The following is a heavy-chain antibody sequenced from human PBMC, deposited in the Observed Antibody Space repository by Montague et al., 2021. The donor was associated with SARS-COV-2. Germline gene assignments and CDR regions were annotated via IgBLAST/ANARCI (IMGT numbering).Heavy chain of an antibody. J-gene: IGHJ4*02. V-gene: IGHV4-31*03. CDR3: ARMYVPAHGTSAASYSDY. CDR1: GGSISSDDSY. Sequence: TLSLTCIVSGGSISSDDSYWTWIRQHPGKGLEWIGYISYSGRTSYTVSLKSRLTISADTSDNQFSLKLTSMTAADTAVYYCARMYVPAHGTSAASYSDYWGRGTLVTFSS. D-gene: IGHD6-13*01. CDR2: ISYSGRT.